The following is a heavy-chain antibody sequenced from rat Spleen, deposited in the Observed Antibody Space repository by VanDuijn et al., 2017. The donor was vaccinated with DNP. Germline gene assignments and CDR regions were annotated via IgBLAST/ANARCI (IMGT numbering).Heavy chain of an antibody. CDR3: AREGGGYRY. V-gene: IGHV4-2*01. CDR1: GFTFSDYY. Sequence: EVQLVESGGGLVPPGRSLKLSCAASGFTFSDYYMAWVRQAPGKGLEWIGEINKDSSTINYTPSLKDKFAISRDNAQNTLYLQMSKLGSEDTAIYYCAREGGGYRYWGQGVMVTVSS. CDR2: INKDSSTI. D-gene: IGHD1-11*01. J-gene: IGHJ2*01.